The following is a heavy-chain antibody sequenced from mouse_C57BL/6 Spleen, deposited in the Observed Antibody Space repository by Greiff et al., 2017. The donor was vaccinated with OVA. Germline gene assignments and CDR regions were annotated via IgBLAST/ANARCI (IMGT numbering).Heavy chain of an antibody. CDR1: GFSLSTSGMG. CDR2: IYWDDDK. J-gene: IGHJ2*01. D-gene: IGHD1-1*01. Sequence: QVTLKVSGPGILQPSQSLNLTCSFSGFSLSTSGMGVSWIRQTSGQGLVWLAHIYWDDDKCYNPFLKGRLTTSKDTSRNQVFLKITSVETADTVSCDCTRRTAVAPYFDYWGQGTTLTVSS. CDR3: TRRTAVAPYFDY. V-gene: IGHV8-12*01.